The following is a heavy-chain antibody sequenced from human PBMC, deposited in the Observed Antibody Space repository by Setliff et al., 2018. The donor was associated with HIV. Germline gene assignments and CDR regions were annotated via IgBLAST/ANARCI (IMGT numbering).Heavy chain of an antibody. CDR1: GGSFSAYY. D-gene: IGHD2-21*01. J-gene: IGHJ4*02. V-gene: IGHV4-34*01. CDR2: INPGGSA. CDR3: VFLEVPFIEGIAPPL. Sequence: PSETLSLTCAVYGGSFSAYYWSWVRQPPEKGLEWIGEINPGGSATYNPSLKSRVTISVDTSKNQFSLKLNTVTAADTAIYYCVFLEVPFIEGIAPPLWGQGSLVTVSS.